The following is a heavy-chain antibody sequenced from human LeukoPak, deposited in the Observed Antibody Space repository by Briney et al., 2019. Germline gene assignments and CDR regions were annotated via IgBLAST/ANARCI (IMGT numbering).Heavy chain of an antibody. CDR2: INHSGST. V-gene: IGHV4-34*01. Sequence: SETLSLTCAVYGGSFSGYYWSWIRQPTGKGLEWIGEINHSGSTNYNPSLKSRVTISVDTSKNQFSLKLSSVTAADTAVYYCARALPRGYCSSTSCYRAPFDPWGQGTLVTVSS. CDR1: GGSFSGYY. J-gene: IGHJ5*02. D-gene: IGHD2-2*01. CDR3: ARALPRGYCSSTSCYRAPFDP.